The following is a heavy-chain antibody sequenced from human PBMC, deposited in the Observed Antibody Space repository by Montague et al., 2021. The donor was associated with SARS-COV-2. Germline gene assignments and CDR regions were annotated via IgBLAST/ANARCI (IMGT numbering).Heavy chain of an antibody. Sequence: SETLSLTCAVSGGSISSSNWCCWVRQPPGKGLEWIGEYYHSGSTNYNPSLKSRVTITVEKSKNQFSLKMSSVTAADTAVYYCARVHPLWFGELLLDYYYYDGIDVWGQGTTVTVSS. CDR3: ARVHPLWFGELLLDYYYYDGIDV. V-gene: IGHV4-4*02. J-gene: IGHJ6*02. CDR1: GGSISSSNW. D-gene: IGHD3-10*01. CDR2: YYHSGST.